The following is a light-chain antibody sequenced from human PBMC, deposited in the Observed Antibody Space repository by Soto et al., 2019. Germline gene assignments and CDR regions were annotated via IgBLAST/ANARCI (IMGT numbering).Light chain of an antibody. CDR2: GAS. CDR3: QQYNNWPWT. V-gene: IGKV3-15*01. J-gene: IGKJ1*01. CDR1: QSVSNN. Sequence: EIVLTQSPGTLSLSPGERATLSCRASQSVSNNYLAWYQQKPGQAPRNLIYGASTRATGIPARFSGSGSGTDFTLTISSLQSEDFAVYYCQQYNNWPWTFGQGTKVDI.